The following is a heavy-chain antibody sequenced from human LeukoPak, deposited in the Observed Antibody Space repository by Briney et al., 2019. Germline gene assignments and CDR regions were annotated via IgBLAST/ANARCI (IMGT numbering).Heavy chain of an antibody. CDR3: ARDVIAAAGTTSWFDP. D-gene: IGHD6-13*01. V-gene: IGHV4-4*07. CDR2: IYTSGST. J-gene: IGHJ5*02. Sequence: PSETLSLTCTVSGGSISSYYWSWIRQPAGKGLEWIGRIYTSGSTNYNPSLKSRVTMSVDTSKNQFSLKLSSVTAADTAVYYCARDVIAAAGTTSWFDPWGQGTLVTVSS. CDR1: GGSISSYY.